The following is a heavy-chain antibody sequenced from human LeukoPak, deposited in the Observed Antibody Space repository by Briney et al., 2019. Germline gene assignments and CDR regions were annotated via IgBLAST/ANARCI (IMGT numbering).Heavy chain of an antibody. V-gene: IGHV4-39*07. J-gene: IGHJ4*02. CDR1: GGFISSSSYY. D-gene: IGHD1-26*01. CDR3: ARDAGQWVPSYYFDY. Sequence: SETLSLTCTVSGGFISSSSYYWGWIRQPPGKGLEWIGSIYYSGSTYYNPSLRSRLTISVDTSKNQFSLKLSSVTAADTAVYYCARDAGQWVPSYYFDYWGQGTLVTVSS. CDR2: IYYSGST.